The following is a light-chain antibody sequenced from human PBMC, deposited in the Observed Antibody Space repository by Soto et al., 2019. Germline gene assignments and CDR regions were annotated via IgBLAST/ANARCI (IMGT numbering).Light chain of an antibody. Sequence: QSVLTQPASVSGSPGQSITISCTGTSGDIGRSKFVSWYQQQPGKAPKLMIYEVTNRPSGISHRFSGSKSANTASLTISGLQAEDEADYYCTSYTSSSTHVFGTGTKVTVL. J-gene: IGLJ1*01. CDR2: EVT. CDR3: TSYTSSSTHV. CDR1: SGDIGRSKF. V-gene: IGLV2-14*03.